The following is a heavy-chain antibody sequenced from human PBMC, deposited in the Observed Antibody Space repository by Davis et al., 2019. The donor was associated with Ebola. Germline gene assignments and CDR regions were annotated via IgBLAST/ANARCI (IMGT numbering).Heavy chain of an antibody. V-gene: IGHV1-69*10. J-gene: IGHJ4*02. Sequence: SVKVSCKASGGTFSSHGISWVRQAPGQGLERMGGIIPILGIANYAQKFQGRVTITADKSTSPAYMELSSLRSDDTAVYYCARYLTVTAPFDYWGQGTLVTVSS. CDR1: GGTFSSHG. CDR3: ARYLTVTAPFDY. D-gene: IGHD4-11*01. CDR2: IIPILGIA.